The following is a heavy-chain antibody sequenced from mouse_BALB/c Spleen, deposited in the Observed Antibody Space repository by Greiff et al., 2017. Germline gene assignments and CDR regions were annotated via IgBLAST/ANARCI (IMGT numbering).Heavy chain of an antibody. CDR3: ARVGLTGYFEV. CDR1: GYTFTSYV. J-gene: IGHJ1*01. CDR2: INPYNDGT. Sequence: VQLQQSGPELVKPGASVKMSCKASGYTFTSYVMHWVKQKPGQGLEWIGYINPYNDGTKYNEKFKGKATLTSDKSSSTAYMELSSLTSEDSAVYYCARVGLTGYFEVWGAGTTVTVSS. V-gene: IGHV1-14*01. D-gene: IGHD4-1*01.